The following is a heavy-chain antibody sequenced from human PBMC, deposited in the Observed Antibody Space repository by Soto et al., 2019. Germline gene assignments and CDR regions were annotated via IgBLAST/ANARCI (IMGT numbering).Heavy chain of an antibody. V-gene: IGHV3-30*18. Sequence: LRLSCAASGFMFSSYDMHWVRQAPGKGLEWVAVISYDGSNIYYADSVKGRFTISRDNSKNTLYLQMNSLRAEDTAAYFCAKLVDKSVDDYWGQGTLVTVSS. CDR3: AKLVDKSVDDY. D-gene: IGHD2-21*01. CDR1: GFMFSSYD. J-gene: IGHJ4*02. CDR2: ISYDGSNI.